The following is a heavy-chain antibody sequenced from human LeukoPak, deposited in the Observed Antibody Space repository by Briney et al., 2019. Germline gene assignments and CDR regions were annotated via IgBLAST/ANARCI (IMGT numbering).Heavy chain of an antibody. CDR2: IYHSGST. Sequence: PSETLSLTCTVSGYSISSGYYWGWIRQPPGKGLEWIGSIYHSGSTYYNPSLKSRVTISVDASKNQFSLKLSSVTAADTAVYYCARARAAAGRAYYYYGMDVWGQGTTVTVSS. CDR3: ARARAAAGRAYYYYGMDV. CDR1: GYSISSGYY. J-gene: IGHJ6*02. V-gene: IGHV4-38-2*02. D-gene: IGHD6-13*01.